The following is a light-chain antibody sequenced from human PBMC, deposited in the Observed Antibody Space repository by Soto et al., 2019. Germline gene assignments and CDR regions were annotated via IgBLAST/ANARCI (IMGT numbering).Light chain of an antibody. J-gene: IGKJ4*01. CDR2: GPS. Sequence: DIELTQSPGTLSLSPGERATLSCRASQSVSASHIAWYQQKPGQAPRLLIYGPSNRATGVPDRFSGSGSGTDFTITISRLDPEDFAVYYWQQYGNSRLTFGGGTKVEIK. CDR1: QSVSASH. V-gene: IGKV3-20*01. CDR3: QQYGNSRLT.